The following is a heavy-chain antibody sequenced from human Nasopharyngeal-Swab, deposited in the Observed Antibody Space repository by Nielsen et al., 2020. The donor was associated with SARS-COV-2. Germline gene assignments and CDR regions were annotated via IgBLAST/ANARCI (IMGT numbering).Heavy chain of an antibody. CDR3: TTDQDRAMTV. D-gene: IGHD2-21*02. CDR2: IKSKTDGGTT. Sequence: GESLKISCAVSGFTFSNAWMNWVRQAPGKGLEWVGRIKSKTDGGTTDYAAPVKGRFTISRDDSKNTLYLQMNSLKTEDTAVYHCTTDQDRAMTVWGQGALVTVSS. J-gene: IGHJ4*02. CDR1: GFTFSNAW. V-gene: IGHV3-15*07.